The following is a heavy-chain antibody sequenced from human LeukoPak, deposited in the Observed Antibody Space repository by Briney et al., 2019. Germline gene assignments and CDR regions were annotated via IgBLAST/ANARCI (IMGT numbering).Heavy chain of an antibody. Sequence: GGSLRLSCAASGFTFSSYWMSWVRQAPGKGLEWVANIKQDGSEKYYVDSVKGRFTISRDNAKNSLYLQMNSLRAEDTAVYYCARDVRDIVVVPKWFDPWGQGTLVTVSS. CDR1: GFTFSSYW. CDR3: ARDVRDIVVVPKWFDP. J-gene: IGHJ5*02. D-gene: IGHD2-2*01. CDR2: IKQDGSEK. V-gene: IGHV3-7*01.